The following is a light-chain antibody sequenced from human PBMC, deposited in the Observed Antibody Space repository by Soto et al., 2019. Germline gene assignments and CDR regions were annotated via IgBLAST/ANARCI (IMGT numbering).Light chain of an antibody. CDR2: GAS. Sequence: EIVWTQSPGTLSLSPGERATLSCRASQSVSSNYLAWYQQKPGQAPRLLSYGASSRATGIPARFSGSGSGTDFTLTISSLEPEDFEVYYCHQHSDWPLTFGAGTKVDIK. V-gene: IGKV3D-20*02. J-gene: IGKJ4*01. CDR3: HQHSDWPLT. CDR1: QSVSSNY.